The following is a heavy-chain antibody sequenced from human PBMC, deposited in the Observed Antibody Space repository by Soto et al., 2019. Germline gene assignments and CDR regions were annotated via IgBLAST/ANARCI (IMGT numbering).Heavy chain of an antibody. Sequence: QVQLQQWGAGLLKPSETLSLTCAVYGGSFSGYYWSWIRQPPGKGLEWIGEINHSGSTNYNPSLKSRVPISVDTSKNQFSLKLSSVTAADTAVYYCASHDYGDYNWFDPWGQGTLVTVSS. J-gene: IGHJ5*02. CDR1: GGSFSGYY. D-gene: IGHD4-17*01. CDR3: ASHDYGDYNWFDP. CDR2: INHSGST. V-gene: IGHV4-34*01.